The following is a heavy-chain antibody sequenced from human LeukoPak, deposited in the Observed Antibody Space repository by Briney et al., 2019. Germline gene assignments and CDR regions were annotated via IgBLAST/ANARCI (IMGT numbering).Heavy chain of an antibody. CDR1: GFTFSSYS. J-gene: IGHJ4*02. V-gene: IGHV3-48*01. D-gene: IGHD1-26*01. CDR2: ISSSSSTI. Sequence: GRSLRLSCAASGFTFSSYSMNWVRQAPGKGLEWVSYISSSSSTIYYADSVKGRFTISRDNAKNSLYLQMNSLRAEDTAVYYCARDRGSYYKIYYFDYWGQGTLVTVSS. CDR3: ARDRGSYYKIYYFDY.